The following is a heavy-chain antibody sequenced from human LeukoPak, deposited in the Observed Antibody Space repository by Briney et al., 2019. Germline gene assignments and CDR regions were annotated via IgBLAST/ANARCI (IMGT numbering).Heavy chain of an antibody. CDR2: ISGDGGST. J-gene: IGHJ6*03. CDR1: GFTFDDYA. CDR3: AAPPHYGSGSYHYYYYMDV. Sequence: GGSLRLSCAASGFTFDDYAMHWVRQAPVKGLEWVSLISGDGGSTYYADSVKGRFTISRDNSKNSLYLQMNSLRTEDTALYYCAAPPHYGSGSYHYYYYMDVWGKGTTVTVSS. V-gene: IGHV3-43*02. D-gene: IGHD3-10*01.